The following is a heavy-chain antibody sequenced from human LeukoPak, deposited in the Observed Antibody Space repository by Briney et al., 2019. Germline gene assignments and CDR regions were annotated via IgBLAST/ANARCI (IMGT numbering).Heavy chain of an antibody. D-gene: IGHD4-17*01. J-gene: IGHJ4*02. CDR3: AKVWSDYGDHGTLDY. V-gene: IGHV3-30*18. CDR1: GFTFSSYG. Sequence: GGSLRLSCAASGFTFSSYGMHWVRQAPGKGLEWVAVISYDGSNKYYADSVKGRFTISRDNSKNTLYLQMNSLRAEDTAVYYCAKVWSDYGDHGTLDYWGQGTLVTVSS. CDR2: ISYDGSNK.